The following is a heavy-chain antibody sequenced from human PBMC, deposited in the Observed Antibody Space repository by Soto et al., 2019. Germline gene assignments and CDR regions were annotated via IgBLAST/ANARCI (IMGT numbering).Heavy chain of an antibody. V-gene: IGHV4-61*01. D-gene: IGHD3-3*01. J-gene: IGHJ6*02. CDR3: ARVRRFLEWLGPYYYGMDV. Sequence: SETLSLTCTVSGGSVSSGSYYWSWIRQPPGKGLEWIGYIYYSGSTYYNPSLKSRVTISVDTSKNQFSLKPSSVTAADTAVYYCARVRRFLEWLGPYYYGMDVWGQGTTVTVSS. CDR1: GGSVSSGSYY. CDR2: IYYSGST.